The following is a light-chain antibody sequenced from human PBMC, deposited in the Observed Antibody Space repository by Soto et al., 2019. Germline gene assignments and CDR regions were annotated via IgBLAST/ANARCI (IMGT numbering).Light chain of an antibody. CDR2: AAS. CDR3: QHHDNHPPLT. Sequence: DIQMTQSPSSLSASVGDRVTITCRASQGISNYLAWYQQKPGTVPKLLISAASTLQTGVPSRFSGGGSGTDFTLTISSLQPEDVATYYCQHHDNHPPLTFGGGTKVEIK. J-gene: IGKJ4*01. V-gene: IGKV1-27*01. CDR1: QGISNY.